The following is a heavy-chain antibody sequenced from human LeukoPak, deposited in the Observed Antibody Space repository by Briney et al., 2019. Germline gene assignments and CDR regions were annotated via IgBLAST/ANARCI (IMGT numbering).Heavy chain of an antibody. V-gene: IGHV1-46*01. Sequence: ASVKVSCKAFGYTFTSYYMHWVRQAPGQGLEWMGIINPSGGSTSYAQKFQGRVTMTRDTSTSTVYMELSSLRSEDTAVYYCARDDYDSSGYYPTFDYWGQGTLVTVSS. CDR3: ARDDYDSSGYYPTFDY. CDR1: GYTFTSYY. D-gene: IGHD3-22*01. CDR2: INPSGGST. J-gene: IGHJ4*02.